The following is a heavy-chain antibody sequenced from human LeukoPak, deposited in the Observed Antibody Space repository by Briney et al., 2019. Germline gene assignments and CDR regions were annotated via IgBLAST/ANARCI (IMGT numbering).Heavy chain of an antibody. CDR1: GYTFTGYY. Sequence: ASVKVSCKASGYTFTGYYMHWVRQAPGQGLEWMGWTNPNSGGTNYAQKFQGRVTMTRDTSISTAYMELSRQRSDDTAVYYCARSKGALRYEYFQHWGQGTLVTVSS. D-gene: IGHD2-15*01. CDR2: TNPNSGGT. J-gene: IGHJ1*01. V-gene: IGHV1-2*02. CDR3: ARSKGALRYEYFQH.